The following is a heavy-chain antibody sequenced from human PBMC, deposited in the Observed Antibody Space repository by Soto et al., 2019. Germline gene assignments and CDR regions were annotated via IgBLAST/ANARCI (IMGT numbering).Heavy chain of an antibody. CDR3: ARSPPYYYDSSGYHSVAFDY. CDR2: IDWDDDK. V-gene: IGHV2-70*04. Sequence: SGPTLVNPTQTLTLTCTFSRFSLSTSGMRVSWIRQPPGKALEWLARIDWDDDKFYSTSLKTRLTISKDTSKNQVVLTMTNMDPVDTATYYCARSPPYYYDSSGYHSVAFDYWGQGTLVTVSS. CDR1: RFSLSTSGMR. D-gene: IGHD3-22*01. J-gene: IGHJ4*02.